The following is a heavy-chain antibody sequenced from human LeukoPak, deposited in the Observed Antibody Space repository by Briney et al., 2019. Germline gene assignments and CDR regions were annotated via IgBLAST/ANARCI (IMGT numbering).Heavy chain of an antibody. CDR2: IYYSGST. V-gene: IGHV4-31*03. CDR3: ARQRKRMIAVVSRGGNAFDI. J-gene: IGHJ3*02. Sequence: SQTLSLTCTVSGGSISSGGYYWSWIRQHPGKGLEWIGYIYYSGSTYYNPSLKSRVTISVDTSKNQFSLKLSSVTAADTAVYYCARQRKRMIAVVSRGGNAFDIWGQGTMVTVSS. D-gene: IGHD3-22*01. CDR1: GGSISSGGYY.